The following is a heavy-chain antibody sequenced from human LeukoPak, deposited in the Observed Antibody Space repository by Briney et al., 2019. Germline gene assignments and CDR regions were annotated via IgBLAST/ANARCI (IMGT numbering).Heavy chain of an antibody. CDR1: GGSFSGYY. J-gene: IGHJ6*03. CDR3: ARDKSVTTFDYYYYYYMDV. CDR2: VNYSGST. D-gene: IGHD4-17*01. Sequence: SETLSLTCAVYGGSFSGYYWSWIRQPPGKGLEWIGEVNYSGSTNYNPSLKSRVTISVDTSKNQFSLKLSSVTAADTAVYYCARDKSVTTFDYYYYYYMDVWGKGTTVTVSS. V-gene: IGHV4-34*01.